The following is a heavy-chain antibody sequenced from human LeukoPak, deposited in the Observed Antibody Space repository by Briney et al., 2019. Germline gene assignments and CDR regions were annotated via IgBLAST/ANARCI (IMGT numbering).Heavy chain of an antibody. J-gene: IGHJ6*03. V-gene: IGHV4-59*01. CDR2: IYYSGST. Sequence: ASETLSLTCTVSGGSISSYYWSWLRQPPGKGLEWIGYIYYSGSTNYNPSLKSRVTISVDTSKNQFSLKLSSVTAADTAVYYCARDSNYMDVWGKGTTVTVSS. CDR3: ARDSNYMDV. D-gene: IGHD2/OR15-2a*01. CDR1: GGSISSYY.